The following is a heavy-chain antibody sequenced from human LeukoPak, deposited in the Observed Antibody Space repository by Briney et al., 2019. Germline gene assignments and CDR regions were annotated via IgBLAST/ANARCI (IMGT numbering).Heavy chain of an antibody. J-gene: IGHJ5*02. CDR3: ARGLLAAAVWSDP. V-gene: IGHV4-34*01. Sequence: SETLSLTCAVYGGSFSGYYWSWIRQPPGKGLEWIGEINHSGSTNYNPSLKSRVTISVDTSKNQFSLKLSSVTAADTAVYYCARGLLAAAVWSDPWGQGTLVTVSS. CDR2: INHSGST. D-gene: IGHD6-13*01. CDR1: GGSFSGYY.